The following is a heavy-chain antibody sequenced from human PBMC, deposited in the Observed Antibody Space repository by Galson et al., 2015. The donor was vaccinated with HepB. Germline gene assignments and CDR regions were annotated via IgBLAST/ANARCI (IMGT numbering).Heavy chain of an antibody. V-gene: IGHV1-2*02. D-gene: IGHD3-10*01. J-gene: IGHJ4*02. CDR1: GDMVTGSH. Sequence: AVQAGCKAAGDMVTGSHIHWGRQAPGQRREWMGWINPYNGATSYARNFRGRITITSETFLSTAYIELNSLTSDDTAMYFCARDRPRDSTIYYGPFDFWGQGALITVSS. CDR3: ARDRPRDSTIYYGPFDF. CDR2: INPYNGAT.